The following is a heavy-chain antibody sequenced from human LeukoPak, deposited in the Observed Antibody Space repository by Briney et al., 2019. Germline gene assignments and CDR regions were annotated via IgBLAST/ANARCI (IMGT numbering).Heavy chain of an antibody. CDR2: ISSSGSTT. Sequence: PGGSLRLSCTVSGFNFKNYEMKRVRQAPGKGLEWIAYISSSGSTTKYADSVRGRFTMSRDNAKNAVYMEMNSLRVEDTAVYYCARDRGWDGYGYAFLDYWGHGTLVTVSS. CDR3: ARDRGWDGYGYAFLDY. V-gene: IGHV3-48*03. D-gene: IGHD5-12*01. CDR1: GFNFKNYE. J-gene: IGHJ4*01.